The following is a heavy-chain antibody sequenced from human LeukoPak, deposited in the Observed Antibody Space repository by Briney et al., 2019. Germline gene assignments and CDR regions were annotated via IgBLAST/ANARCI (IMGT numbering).Heavy chain of an antibody. J-gene: IGHJ5*02. Sequence: GGSLRLSCAASGFTFSSYGMHWVRQAPGKGLEWVAFIRYDGSNKYYADSVKGRFTISRDNSKNTLYLQMNSLRAEDTAVYYCAKDPAAAGTWESWFDPWGQGTLVTVSS. D-gene: IGHD6-13*01. CDR2: IRYDGSNK. CDR3: AKDPAAAGTWESWFDP. CDR1: GFTFSSYG. V-gene: IGHV3-30*02.